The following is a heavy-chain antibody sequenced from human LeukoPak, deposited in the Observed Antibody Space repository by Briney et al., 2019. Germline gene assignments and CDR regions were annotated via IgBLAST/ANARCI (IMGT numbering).Heavy chain of an antibody. J-gene: IGHJ4*02. V-gene: IGHV3-30-3*01. CDR3: AIIAVAGTEDY. D-gene: IGHD6-19*01. Sequence: PGGSLRLSCAASGFTFSSYAMHWVRQAPGKGLEWVAVISYDGTNKYYADSVKGRFTISRDNSKNTLFLQMNSLRAEDTAVYCCAIIAVAGTEDYWGQGTLVTVSS. CDR1: GFTFSSYA. CDR2: ISYDGTNK.